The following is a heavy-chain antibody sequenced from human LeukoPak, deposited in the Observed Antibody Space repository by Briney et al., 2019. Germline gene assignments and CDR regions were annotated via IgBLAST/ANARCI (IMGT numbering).Heavy chain of an antibody. CDR3: AKERLGELSD. CDR2: INSDGSST. D-gene: IGHD3-16*02. CDR1: GFTFSSYW. Sequence: GGSLRLSCAASGFTFSSYWMHWVRQAPGKGLVWVSHINSDGSSTTYADSVKGRFTISRDNAKNSLYLQMNSLRAEDTALYYCAKERLGELSDWGQGTLVTVSS. J-gene: IGHJ4*02. V-gene: IGHV3-74*01.